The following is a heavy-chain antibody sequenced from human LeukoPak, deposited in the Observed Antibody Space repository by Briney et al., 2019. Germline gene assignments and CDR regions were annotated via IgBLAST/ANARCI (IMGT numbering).Heavy chain of an antibody. CDR1: GGPFSGYY. D-gene: IGHD5-18*01. CDR2: INHSGST. J-gene: IGHJ4*02. CDR3: ARGRSYGV. V-gene: IGHV4-34*01. Sequence: PSETLSLTCAVYGGPFSGYYWSWIRQPPGKGLEWIGEINHSGSTNYNPSLKSRVTISVDTSKNQFSLKLSSVTAADTAVYYCARGRSYGVWGQGTLVTASS.